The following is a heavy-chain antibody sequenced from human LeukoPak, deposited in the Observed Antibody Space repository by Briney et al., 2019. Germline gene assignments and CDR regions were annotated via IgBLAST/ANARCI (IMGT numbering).Heavy chain of an antibody. CDR3: ARVGEITMMVVDTDY. J-gene: IGHJ4*02. D-gene: IGHD3-22*01. CDR2: ISAYNGNT. Sequence: ASVTVSCKASVYTFTSYGISWGRQAPGQGGGGMGWISAYNGNTNYAQKLQRRVTMTTATSTSTAYMELRSLRSDDTAVYYCARVGEITMMVVDTDYWGQGTLVTVSS. CDR1: VYTFTSYG. V-gene: IGHV1-18*01.